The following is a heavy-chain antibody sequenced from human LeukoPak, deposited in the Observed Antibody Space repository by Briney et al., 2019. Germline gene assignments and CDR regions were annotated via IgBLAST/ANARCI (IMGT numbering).Heavy chain of an antibody. V-gene: IGHV4-61*02. Sequence: SETLSLTCSVSGDSIRSGTYYWSWIRQPAGKGLEWIGRIYTGGSTSYNPSLKSLFTISVDTSKNQFSLKLTSVTAADTAVYYCARGGGATRIDYWGQGTLVTVSS. CDR1: GDSIRSGTYY. D-gene: IGHD5-12*01. CDR2: IYTGGST. CDR3: ARGGGATRIDY. J-gene: IGHJ4*02.